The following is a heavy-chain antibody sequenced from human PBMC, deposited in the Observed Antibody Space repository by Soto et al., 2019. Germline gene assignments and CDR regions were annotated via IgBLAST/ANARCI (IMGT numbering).Heavy chain of an antibody. D-gene: IGHD1-1*01. Sequence: QVQLQESGPGLVKPSETLSLTCTVSGGSISSYYWSWIRQPPGKGLEWIGYIYYSGSTNYNPSLKGRVTISVDASKSQFSLKLSSVTAADTAVYYCAREGTAVDSYYYYGMDVWGQGTTVTVSS. J-gene: IGHJ6*02. V-gene: IGHV4-59*01. CDR2: IYYSGST. CDR1: GGSISSYY. CDR3: AREGTAVDSYYYYGMDV.